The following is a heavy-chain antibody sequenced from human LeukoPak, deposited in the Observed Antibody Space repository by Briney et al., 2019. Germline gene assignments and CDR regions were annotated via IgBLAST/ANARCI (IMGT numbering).Heavy chain of an antibody. CDR3: ARHPPRESSLLKGAFDI. J-gene: IGHJ3*02. CDR1: GGSISNYF. Sequence: SETLSLTCSVSGGSISNYFWTWIRQPPGKGLEWIGYIYSSGSTYYNPSLKSRVTISVDTSKNRFSLKLTSVTAADTAVYYCARHPPRESSLLKGAFDILGQGTMITVSS. CDR2: IYSSGST. D-gene: IGHD3-10*01. V-gene: IGHV4-59*08.